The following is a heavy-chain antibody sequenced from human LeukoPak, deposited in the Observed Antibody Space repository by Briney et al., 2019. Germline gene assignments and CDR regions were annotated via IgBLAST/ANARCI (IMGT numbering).Heavy chain of an antibody. Sequence: GASVKVSCKASGYTFTSYGISWVRQATGQGLEWMGWMDPDSGNTAYAQKFQGRVTMTRNTSITTAYMELSSLRSEDTAVYYCARGHGSSSWYNRWFDPWGQGTLVTVSS. V-gene: IGHV1-8*02. CDR1: GYTFTSYG. CDR2: MDPDSGNT. CDR3: ARGHGSSSWYNRWFDP. J-gene: IGHJ5*02. D-gene: IGHD6-13*01.